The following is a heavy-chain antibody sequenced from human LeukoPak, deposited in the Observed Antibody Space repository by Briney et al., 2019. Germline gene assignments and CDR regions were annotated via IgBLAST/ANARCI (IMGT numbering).Heavy chain of an antibody. D-gene: IGHD2-21*01. CDR2: IYWNDDK. V-gene: IGHV2-5*01. CDR3: AHSSRVVIAILPYFDY. CDR1: GFSLSTSGVG. J-gene: IGHJ4*02. Sequence: SGPTLVKPTQTLTLTCTFSGFSLSTSGVGVGWIRQPPGKALEWLALIYWNDDKRYSPSLKSRLTITKDTSKNQVVLTMTNMDPVDTATYYCAHSSRVVIAILPYFDYWGQGTLVTVSS.